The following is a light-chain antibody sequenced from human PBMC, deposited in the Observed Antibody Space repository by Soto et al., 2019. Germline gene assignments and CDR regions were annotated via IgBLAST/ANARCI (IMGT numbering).Light chain of an antibody. Sequence: DIQMTQSPSSLSASVGDRVTITCRASQGIGSYLAWYQQKPGNVPILLIYAAATLQTGVPSRFSDSGSGTDFILTISSLQPEDGASCDCQQYKGAPRITFGPGTKVDIK. V-gene: IGKV1-27*01. CDR2: AAA. CDR1: QGIGSY. J-gene: IGKJ3*01. CDR3: QQYKGAPRIT.